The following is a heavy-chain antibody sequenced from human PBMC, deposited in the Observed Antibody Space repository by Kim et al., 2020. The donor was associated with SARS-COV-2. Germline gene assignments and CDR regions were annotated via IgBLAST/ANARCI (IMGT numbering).Heavy chain of an antibody. J-gene: IGHJ6*02. CDR3: ARDFGTSPYYYYGMDV. CDR2: ISSSSSTI. D-gene: IGHD2-2*01. V-gene: IGHV3-48*02. Sequence: GGSLRLSCAASGFTFSSYSMNWVRQAPGKGLEWVSYISSSSSTIYYADSVKGRFTISRDNAKNSLYLQMNSLRDEDTAVYYCARDFGTSPYYYYGMDVWGQGTTVTVSS. CDR1: GFTFSSYS.